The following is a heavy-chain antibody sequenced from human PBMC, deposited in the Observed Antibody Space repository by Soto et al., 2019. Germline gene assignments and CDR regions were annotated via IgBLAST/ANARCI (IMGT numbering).Heavy chain of an antibody. J-gene: IGHJ4*02. Sequence: QVQLVESGGGVVQPGRSLRLSCAASGFTFSSYAMHWVRQAPGKGLEWVAVISYDGSNKYYADSVKGRFTISRDNSKNTLYLQMNGLRAEDTAVYYCARVAVEMATIHVFDYWGQGTLGTVSS. V-gene: IGHV3-30-3*01. CDR2: ISYDGSNK. CDR3: ARVAVEMATIHVFDY. CDR1: GFTFSSYA. D-gene: IGHD5-12*01.